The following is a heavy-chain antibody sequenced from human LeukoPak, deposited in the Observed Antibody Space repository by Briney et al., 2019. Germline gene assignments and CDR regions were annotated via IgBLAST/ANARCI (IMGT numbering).Heavy chain of an antibody. Sequence: GGSLRLSCAASGFTFSSYSMNWVRQAPGKGLEWVSSISSSSSYIYYADSVKGRFTISRDNAKNSLYLQMNSLRAEDTAVYHCARVSPYDSSGYYPGVGFDPWGQGTLVTVSS. V-gene: IGHV3-21*01. CDR1: GFTFSSYS. D-gene: IGHD3-22*01. J-gene: IGHJ5*02. CDR2: ISSSSSYI. CDR3: ARVSPYDSSGYYPGVGFDP.